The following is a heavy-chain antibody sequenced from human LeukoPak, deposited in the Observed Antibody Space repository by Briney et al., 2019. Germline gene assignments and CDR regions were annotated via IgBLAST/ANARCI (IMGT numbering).Heavy chain of an antibody. J-gene: IGHJ4*02. D-gene: IGHD2-2*01. CDR3: AKDKSCSTVSCYVGY. V-gene: IGHV3-23*01. CDR1: GFTFSIYA. Sequence: GGSLRLSCAASGFTFSIYAMSWVRQAPGKGLEWVSGISGSGGSTYYADSVKGRFTISRDNSKNTLYLQMNSLRAEDTAVYYCAKDKSCSTVSCYVGYWGQGTLVTVSS. CDR2: ISGSGGST.